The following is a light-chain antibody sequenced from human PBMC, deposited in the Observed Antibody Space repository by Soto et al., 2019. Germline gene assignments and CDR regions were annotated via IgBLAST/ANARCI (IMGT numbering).Light chain of an antibody. V-gene: IGLV2-14*01. J-gene: IGLJ1*01. CDR2: DVS. CDR1: SSDVGGYNY. CDR3: RSYTSSSPYV. Sequence: QSVLTQPASVSGSPGQSITISCTGTSSDVGGYNYVSWYQQHPGKAPKLMIYDVSNRPSGVSNRFSGSKSGNTASLTITGLQSVDEADYNCRSYTSSSPYVFGTGTKLTVL.